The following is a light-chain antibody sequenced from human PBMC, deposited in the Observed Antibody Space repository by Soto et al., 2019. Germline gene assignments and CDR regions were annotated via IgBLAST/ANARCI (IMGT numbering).Light chain of an antibody. V-gene: IGLV4-69*01. J-gene: IGLJ2*01. CDR1: SGHSSYA. Sequence: QLVLTQSPSASASLGASVKLTCTLSSGHSSYAIAWHQQQPEKGPRYLKKLNSDGSHSKGDGIPDRFSGSSSGAERYLTISSLQSEDEADYYCQTWGTGVVFGGGTKVTVL. CDR2: LNSDGSH. CDR3: QTWGTGVV.